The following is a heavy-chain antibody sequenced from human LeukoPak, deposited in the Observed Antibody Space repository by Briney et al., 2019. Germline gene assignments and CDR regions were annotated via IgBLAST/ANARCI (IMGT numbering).Heavy chain of an antibody. D-gene: IGHD3-10*01. J-gene: IGHJ6*03. CDR2: ISSSSSYI. CDR1: GFTFSSYS. CDR3: ARVGVRGVICYYMDV. V-gene: IGHV3-21*01. Sequence: PGGSLRLSCAASGFTFSSYSMNWVRQAPGKGLEWVSSISSSSSYIYYADSVKGRFTISRDNAKNSLYLQMNSLRAEDTAVYYCARVGVRGVICYYMDVWGKGTTVTVSS.